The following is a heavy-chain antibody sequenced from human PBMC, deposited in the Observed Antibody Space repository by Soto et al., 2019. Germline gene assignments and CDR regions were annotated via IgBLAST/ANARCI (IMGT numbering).Heavy chain of an antibody. CDR1: GYTFTSHP. D-gene: IGHD3-16*01. CDR3: AVGRGGHYYGYYVDV. CDR2: INAGNGNT. J-gene: IGHJ6*03. V-gene: IGHV1-3*01. Sequence: QVQLVQSGAEVKKPGASVKVSCKASGYTFTSHPVHWVRQAPGQRREWMGWINAGNGNTKYSQNFQDGVTITRDTSADTANMELSSLRSEETAVYYCAVGRGGHYYGYYVDVWGKGTTVTVSS.